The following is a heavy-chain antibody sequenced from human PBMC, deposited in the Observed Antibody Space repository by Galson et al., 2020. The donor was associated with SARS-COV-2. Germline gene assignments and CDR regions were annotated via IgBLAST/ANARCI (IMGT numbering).Heavy chain of an antibody. CDR1: GFTFNSHA. J-gene: IGHJ4*02. CDR2: IFYDGRDK. CDR3: ARDGKLRSGWALDY. Sequence: GGSLRLSCAASGFTFNSHAMHWVRQAPGKGLEGVAQIFYDGRDKYYRDSVKGRFTISRDSSKNMVYLQMNNLSVDDTAVYYCARDGKLRSGWALDYGGQGTLVTVSS. V-gene: IGHV3-33*08. D-gene: IGHD3-3*01.